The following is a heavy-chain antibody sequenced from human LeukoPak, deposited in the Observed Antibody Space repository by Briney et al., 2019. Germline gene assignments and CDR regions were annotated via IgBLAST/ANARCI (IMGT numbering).Heavy chain of an antibody. V-gene: IGHV3-30-3*01. CDR1: GFTFSSYA. J-gene: IGHJ6*02. D-gene: IGHD3-16*01. Sequence: PGGSLRLSCAASGFTFSSYAMHWVRQAPGKGLEWVAVISYDGSSKYYADSVKGRFTISRDNSKNTLYLQMNSLRAEDTAVYYCASAYYDYYYGMDVWGQGTTVTVSS. CDR3: ASAYYDYYYGMDV. CDR2: ISYDGSSK.